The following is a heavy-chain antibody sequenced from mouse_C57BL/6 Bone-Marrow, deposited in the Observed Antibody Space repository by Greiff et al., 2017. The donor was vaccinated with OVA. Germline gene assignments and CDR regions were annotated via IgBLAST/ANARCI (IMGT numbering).Heavy chain of an antibody. CDR1: GYAFSSYW. Sequence: QVQLKQSGAELVKPGASVKISCKASGYAFSSYWMNWVKQRPGKGLEWIGQIYPGDGDTNYNGKFKGKATLTADKSSSTAYMQLSSLTSEDSAVYFCARSPVLVPLHAMDYWGQGTSVTVSS. V-gene: IGHV1-80*01. J-gene: IGHJ4*01. CDR3: ARSPVLVPLHAMDY. CDR2: IYPGDGDT. D-gene: IGHD1-1*02.